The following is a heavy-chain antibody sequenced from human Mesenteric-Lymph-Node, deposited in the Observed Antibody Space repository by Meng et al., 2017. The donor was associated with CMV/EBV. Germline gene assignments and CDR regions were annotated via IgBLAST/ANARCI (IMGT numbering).Heavy chain of an antibody. CDR2: VSWNSGTI. D-gene: IGHD6-6*01. V-gene: IGHV3-9*01. CDR1: GFTFDDYA. Sequence: SLKISCAASGFTFDDYAMRWVRQVPGKGLEWVSGVSWNSGTIGYADSVKGRFTISRDNAKNSLYLQMNSLRAEDTAVYYCAKDGRIAARRGYYFDYWGQGTVVTVSS. J-gene: IGHJ4*02. CDR3: AKDGRIAARRGYYFDY.